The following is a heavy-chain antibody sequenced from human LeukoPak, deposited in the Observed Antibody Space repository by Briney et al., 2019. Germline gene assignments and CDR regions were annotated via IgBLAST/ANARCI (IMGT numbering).Heavy chain of an antibody. CDR2: IRSNGINT. V-gene: IGHV3-30*02. Sequence: GGSLRLSCEVSGFSLTTYGMLWVRQAPGKGLEWVAFIRSNGINTYYGDSVKGRFTISRDISKSTLYLQMNSLTTDDTALYFCAKDRPLKGGFDPWGQGSLLIVSS. CDR3: AKDRPLKGGFDP. CDR1: GFSLTTYG. D-gene: IGHD3-16*01. J-gene: IGHJ5*02.